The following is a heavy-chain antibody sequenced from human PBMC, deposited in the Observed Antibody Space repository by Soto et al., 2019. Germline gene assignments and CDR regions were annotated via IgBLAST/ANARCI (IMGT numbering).Heavy chain of an antibody. CDR1: GGTFSSYA. D-gene: IGHD3-3*01. CDR2: IIPIFGTA. J-gene: IGHJ6*02. Sequence: SVKVSCKASGGTFSSYAISWVRQAPGQGLEWMGGIIPIFGTANYAQKFQGRVTITADESTSTAYMELSSLRSEDTAVYYCARRITIFGVGHYYGMDVWGQGTTVTVS. CDR3: ARRITIFGVGHYYGMDV. V-gene: IGHV1-69*13.